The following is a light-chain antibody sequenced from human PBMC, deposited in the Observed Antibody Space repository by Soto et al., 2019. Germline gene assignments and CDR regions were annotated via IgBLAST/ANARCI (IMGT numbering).Light chain of an antibody. CDR1: QTIMTY. V-gene: IGKV1-39*01. CDR2: AAS. CDR3: QQSYNSPQT. J-gene: IGKJ1*01. Sequence: DIQMTQSPSSLSASVGDEVTITCRASQTIMTYLNWYQLKPGKPPRLLIYAASSLQSGVPSRFSGSGSGADSTLTISSLQPEDVATYACQQSYNSPQTCVRGTKVEIK.